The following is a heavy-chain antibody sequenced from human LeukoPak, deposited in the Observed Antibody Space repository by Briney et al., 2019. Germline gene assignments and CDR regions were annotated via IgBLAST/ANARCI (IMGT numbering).Heavy chain of an antibody. CDR1: GFTFSTYW. Sequence: PGGTLTLACAASGFTFSTYWMHWVRQLPGKGLVWVSRINSDGSSTSYADSVKGRFTISRDNAKNTLYLQMNSLRVEDTAVYYCAKDREDTTLGTPIGFDYWGQGTLVTVSS. J-gene: IGHJ4*02. CDR3: AKDREDTTLGTPIGFDY. CDR2: INSDGSST. D-gene: IGHD5-18*01. V-gene: IGHV3-74*01.